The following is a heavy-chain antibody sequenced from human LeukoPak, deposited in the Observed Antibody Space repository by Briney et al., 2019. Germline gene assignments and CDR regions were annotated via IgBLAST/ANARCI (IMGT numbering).Heavy chain of an antibody. Sequence: PGRSLRLSCAASGFTFSSYGMHWVRQAPGKGLGWVAFIRYDGSNKYYADSVKGRFTISRDNSKNTLYLQMNSLRAEDTAVYYCAKDGLTIFGVVTRDAFDIWGQGTMVNVSS. CDR2: IRYDGSNK. CDR1: GFTFSSYG. V-gene: IGHV3-30*02. CDR3: AKDGLTIFGVVTRDAFDI. D-gene: IGHD3-3*01. J-gene: IGHJ3*02.